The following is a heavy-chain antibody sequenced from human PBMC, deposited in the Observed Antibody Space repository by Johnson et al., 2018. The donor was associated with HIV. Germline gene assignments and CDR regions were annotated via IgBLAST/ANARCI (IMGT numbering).Heavy chain of an antibody. CDR3: AREKPGTPRDAFDI. Sequence: QVQLVESGGGVVQPGGSLRLSCAASGFTFNSYGMHWVRQAPGKGLEWVTVISYDGSNKYYADSVKGRFTISRDNSKNTLYLQVNSLSDEDTAVYYCAREKPGTPRDAFDIWGQGTMVTVSS. J-gene: IGHJ3*02. CDR2: ISYDGSNK. V-gene: IGHV3-30*19. CDR1: GFTFNSYG.